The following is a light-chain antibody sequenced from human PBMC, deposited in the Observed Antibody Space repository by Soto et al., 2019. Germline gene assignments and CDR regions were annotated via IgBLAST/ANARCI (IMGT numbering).Light chain of an antibody. Sequence: SYKLTQPPSVSVSPGQTASITCSGHKLGNKYACWYQQKPGQSPVLVIYQDTKRPSGIPERFSGSNSGNTATLTISGTQAMDEADYYCQAWDSSTVVFGGGTKLTVL. J-gene: IGLJ2*01. CDR3: QAWDSSTVV. CDR2: QDT. V-gene: IGLV3-1*01. CDR1: KLGNKY.